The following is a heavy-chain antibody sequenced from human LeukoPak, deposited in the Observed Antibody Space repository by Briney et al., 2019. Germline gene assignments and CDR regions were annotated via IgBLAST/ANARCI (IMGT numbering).Heavy chain of an antibody. Sequence: KPSETLSLTCAVYGGSFSGYYWSWIRQPPGKGLEWIGEINHSGSTNYNPSLKSRVTISVDTSKNQFSLKLSSVTAADTAVYYCAGRDYYGSGSYYNGHYYYYMDVWGKGTTVTISS. V-gene: IGHV4-34*01. CDR1: GGSFSGYY. D-gene: IGHD3-10*01. CDR3: AGRDYYGSGSYYNGHYYYYMDV. J-gene: IGHJ6*03. CDR2: INHSGST.